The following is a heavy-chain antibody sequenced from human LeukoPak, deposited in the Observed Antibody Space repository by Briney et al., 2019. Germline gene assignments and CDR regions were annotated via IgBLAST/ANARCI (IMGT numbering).Heavy chain of an antibody. CDR1: GFTFSGYC. Sequence: GGSLRLSCAASGFTFSGYCMHWVRQAPGKGLVWVSRINSDGSSTTYADSVKGRFTISRDNAKNTLYLQMNSLRAEDTAVYYCARRPNGDYPPDYWGQGTLVTVSS. D-gene: IGHD4-17*01. J-gene: IGHJ4*02. CDR2: INSDGSST. V-gene: IGHV3-74*01. CDR3: ARRPNGDYPPDY.